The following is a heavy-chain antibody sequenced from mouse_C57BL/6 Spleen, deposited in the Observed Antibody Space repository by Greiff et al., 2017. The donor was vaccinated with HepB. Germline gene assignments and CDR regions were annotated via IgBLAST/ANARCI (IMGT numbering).Heavy chain of an antibody. CDR3: ARGGYYAMDY. Sequence: VKLQQPGAELVKPGASVKLSCKASGYTFTSYWMHWVKQRPGQGLEWIGMIHPNSGSTNYNEKFKSKATLTVDKSSSTAYMQLSSLTSEESAVYYCARGGYYAMDYWGQGTSVAVSS. V-gene: IGHV1-64*01. CDR2: IHPNSGST. D-gene: IGHD1-1*02. CDR1: GYTFTSYW. J-gene: IGHJ4*01.